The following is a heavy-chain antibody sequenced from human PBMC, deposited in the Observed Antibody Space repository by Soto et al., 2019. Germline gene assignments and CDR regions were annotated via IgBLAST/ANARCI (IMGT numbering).Heavy chain of an antibody. V-gene: IGHV5-51*01. CDR2: IYPGDSDT. Sequence: GESLKISCKGSGYSFTSYWIGWVRQMPGKGLEWMGIIYPGDSDTRYSPSFQGQVTISADKSISTAYLQWSSLKASDTAMYYCARHISQWQQLGGRFDPWGQGTLVTVSS. J-gene: IGHJ5*02. CDR1: GYSFTSYW. D-gene: IGHD6-13*01. CDR3: ARHISQWQQLGGRFDP.